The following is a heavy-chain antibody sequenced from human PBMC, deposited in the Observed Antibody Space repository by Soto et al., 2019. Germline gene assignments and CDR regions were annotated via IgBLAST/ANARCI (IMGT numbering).Heavy chain of an antibody. CDR3: AKDARIGPIVVVTWDC. J-gene: IGHJ4*02. D-gene: IGHD3-22*01. CDR1: GFTFSSYA. CDR2: ISSSGGSA. Sequence: GGSLRLSCAASGFTFSSYAMSWVRQAPGKGLEWVSAISSSGGSAYYADSVRGRFTISRDSSKNTLYLQMNSLTAEDTAVYYCAKDARIGPIVVVTWDCWGQGTLVTVSS. V-gene: IGHV3-23*01.